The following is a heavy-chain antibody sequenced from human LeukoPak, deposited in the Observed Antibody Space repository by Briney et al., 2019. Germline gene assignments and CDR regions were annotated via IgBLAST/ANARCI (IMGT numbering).Heavy chain of an antibody. CDR1: GGSISSYY. Sequence: SETLSLTCTVSGGSISSYYWSWIRQPAGKGLEWIGRIYTSGSTNYNPSLKSRVTISVDKSKNQFSLKLSSVTAADTAVYYCARVRWLHAYYSYYYMDVLGTRTTVTVSS. CDR3: ARVRWLHAYYSYYYMDV. J-gene: IGHJ6*03. CDR2: IYTSGST. V-gene: IGHV4-4*07. D-gene: IGHD2-15*01.